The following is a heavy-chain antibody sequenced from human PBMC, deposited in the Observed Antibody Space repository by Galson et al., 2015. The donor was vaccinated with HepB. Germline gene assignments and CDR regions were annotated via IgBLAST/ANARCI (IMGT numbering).Heavy chain of an antibody. V-gene: IGHV5-51*01. CDR2: IYPGDSDT. CDR3: ATGAGGVLDAFDR. D-gene: IGHD7-27*01. CDR1: GLTFSNYW. J-gene: IGHJ3*01. Sequence: QSGAEVKEPGESLKIACKASGLTFSNYWIAWVRQMPGKGLERMGIIYPGDSDTRYSPSYQGQVTISGDKSITPAYLQWTSLKASDSAMYYCATGAGGVLDAFDRWGQGTRVTVSS.